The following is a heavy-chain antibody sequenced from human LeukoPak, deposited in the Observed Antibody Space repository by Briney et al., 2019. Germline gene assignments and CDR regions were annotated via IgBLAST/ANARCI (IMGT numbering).Heavy chain of an antibody. CDR3: AKTGYSGSAYGTWYFDY. D-gene: IGHD5-12*01. Sequence: GSLRLSCATSGFTFSSNGLHWVRQAPGKGLEWVAFIRYDGSNEYYADSVKGRFTISRDNSKNTLYLQMNSLRTEDTAVYYCAKTGYSGSAYGTWYFDYWGQGTLVTVSS. V-gene: IGHV3-30*02. J-gene: IGHJ4*02. CDR2: IRYDGSNE. CDR1: GFTFSSNG.